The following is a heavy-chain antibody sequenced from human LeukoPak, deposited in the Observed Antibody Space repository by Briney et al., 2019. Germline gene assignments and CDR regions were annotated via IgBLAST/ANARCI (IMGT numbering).Heavy chain of an antibody. V-gene: IGHV4-34*01. Sequence: SETLSLTCAVYGGSLSAYYWSWIRQPPGKGLEWIGEVNYSGSANYNPSLKSRVTMSVDTSKNQFSLKLSSVTAADTAVYYCARSPRYCSGGSCYFLHYWGQGTLVTVSS. CDR2: VNYSGSA. CDR3: ARSPRYCSGGSCYFLHY. J-gene: IGHJ4*02. CDR1: GGSLSAYY. D-gene: IGHD2-15*01.